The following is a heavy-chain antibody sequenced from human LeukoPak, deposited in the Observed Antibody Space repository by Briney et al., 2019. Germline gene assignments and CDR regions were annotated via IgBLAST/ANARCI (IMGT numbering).Heavy chain of an antibody. D-gene: IGHD7-27*01. Sequence: GGSLRLSCAASGFTFSSYAMSWVRQAPGKGLEWVSTISGSGGSTYYADSVKGRFTISRDNSVNTLYLQMNSLRADDTAVYYCAKDRSAGVPKAFDIWGQGTMVTVSS. CDR1: GFTFSSYA. CDR2: ISGSGGST. CDR3: AKDRSAGVPKAFDI. J-gene: IGHJ3*02. V-gene: IGHV3-23*01.